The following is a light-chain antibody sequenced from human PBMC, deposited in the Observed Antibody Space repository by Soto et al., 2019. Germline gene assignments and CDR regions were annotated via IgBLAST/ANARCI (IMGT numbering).Light chain of an antibody. V-gene: IGKV3-20*01. Sequence: EIVLTQSPGTLSLSPGERVTLSCRASQSFSNRYLAWYQQKPGQAPRLLIYGASSRATGIPDRFSGSGSGTDFTLTISRLEPEDFAVYYCQQYGSSPITFGQGTRLEI. CDR1: QSFSNRY. CDR3: QQYGSSPIT. J-gene: IGKJ5*01. CDR2: GAS.